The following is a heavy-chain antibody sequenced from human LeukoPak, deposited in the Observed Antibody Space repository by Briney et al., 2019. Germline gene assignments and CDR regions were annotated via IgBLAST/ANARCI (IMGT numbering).Heavy chain of an antibody. CDR2: SNHSGST. Sequence: PSETLSLTCAVYGGSFSGYYWSWIRQSPGKGLEWIGESNHSGSTNYNRSLKSRVTISVDTSKNQFSLNLSSVTAADTAVYYCARRKNGYDSSGYRRGWFDPWGQGTLVTVSS. V-gene: IGHV4-34*01. D-gene: IGHD3-22*01. J-gene: IGHJ5*02. CDR1: GGSFSGYY. CDR3: ARRKNGYDSSGYRRGWFDP.